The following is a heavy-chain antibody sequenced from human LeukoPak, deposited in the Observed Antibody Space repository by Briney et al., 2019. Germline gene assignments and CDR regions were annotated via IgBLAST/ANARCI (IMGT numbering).Heavy chain of an antibody. V-gene: IGHV1-8*01. J-gene: IGHJ6*03. Sequence: ASVKVSCKASGYTFTSYDINWVRQATGQGLEWMGWMNPNSGNTGYAQKLQGRVTMTTDTSTSTAYMELRSLRSDDTAVYYCARTHVPYDSSGYYYGYYYYYYMDVWGKGTTVTVSS. D-gene: IGHD3-22*01. CDR3: ARTHVPYDSSGYYYGYYYYYYMDV. CDR1: GYTFTSYD. CDR2: MNPNSGNT.